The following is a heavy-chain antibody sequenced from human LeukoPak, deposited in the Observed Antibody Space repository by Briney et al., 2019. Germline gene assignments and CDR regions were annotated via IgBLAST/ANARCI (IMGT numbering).Heavy chain of an antibody. J-gene: IGHJ4*02. Sequence: GGSLRLSCAASGFSFSRYGMHWVRQAPGKGLEWVAVIWHDGGNKYYADSVKGRFTISRDNSKNTLYLQMNSLRAEDTAVYYCASYDSSGYNYWGQGTLVTVSS. D-gene: IGHD3-22*01. CDR1: GFSFSRYG. CDR2: IWHDGGNK. V-gene: IGHV3-33*01. CDR3: ASYDSSGYNY.